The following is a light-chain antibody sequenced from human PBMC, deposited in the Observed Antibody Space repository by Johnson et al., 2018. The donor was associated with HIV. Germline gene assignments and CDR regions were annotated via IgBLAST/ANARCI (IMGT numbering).Light chain of an antibody. CDR3: GTWDSSLSAGYV. V-gene: IGLV1-51*01. J-gene: IGLJ1*01. Sequence: QSVLTQPPSVSAAPGQKVTISCSGSSSNIGNNYVSWYQQLPGTAPKLLIYDNNKRPSGIPDRFSGSKSGTSATLGITGLQTGDEAEYYCGTWDSSLSAGYVFRTGTKVTVL. CDR1: SSNIGNNY. CDR2: DNN.